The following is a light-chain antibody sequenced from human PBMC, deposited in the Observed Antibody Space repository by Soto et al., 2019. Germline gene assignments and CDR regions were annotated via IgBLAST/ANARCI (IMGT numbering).Light chain of an antibody. CDR1: SSNIGAGYD. CDR3: QSYDSSLSGNV. V-gene: IGLV1-40*01. J-gene: IGLJ1*01. Sequence: QPVLTQPPSVSGAPGQRVTISCTGSSSNIGAGYDVHWYQQLLGTAPKLLIYGNSNRPSGVPDRFSGSKSGTSASLAITGLQAEDVADYYCQSYDSSLSGNVFENGTKLTVL. CDR2: GNS.